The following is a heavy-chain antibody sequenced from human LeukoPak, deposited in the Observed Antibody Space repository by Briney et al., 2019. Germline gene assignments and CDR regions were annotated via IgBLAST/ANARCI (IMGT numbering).Heavy chain of an antibody. V-gene: IGHV3-66*02. CDR1: GFTVSNSY. Sequence: GGSLRLSCAASGFTVSNSYMSWVRQAPGNGLEWVSVIYSSGDTYYADAVKGRFTLSRDNSKNTLYLQMNSLRPEDTAVYYCALSRANWGLAYWGQGTMVTVSS. D-gene: IGHD7-27*01. CDR2: IYSSGDT. CDR3: ALSRANWGLAY. J-gene: IGHJ4*02.